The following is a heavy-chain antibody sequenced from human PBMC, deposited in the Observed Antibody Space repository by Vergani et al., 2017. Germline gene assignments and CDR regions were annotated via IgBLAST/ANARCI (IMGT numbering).Heavy chain of an antibody. CDR2: INAGNGNT. Sequence: QVQLVQSGAEVKKPGASVKVSCKASGYTFTSYYMHWVRQAPGQGLEWMGWINAGNGNTKYSQKFQGRVTITRDTSASTAYMELSSLRSEDTAVYYCARSYDYGDMFDYWGQGTLVTVSS. J-gene: IGHJ4*02. D-gene: IGHD4-17*01. V-gene: IGHV1-3*01. CDR1: GYTFTSYY. CDR3: ARSYDYGDMFDY.